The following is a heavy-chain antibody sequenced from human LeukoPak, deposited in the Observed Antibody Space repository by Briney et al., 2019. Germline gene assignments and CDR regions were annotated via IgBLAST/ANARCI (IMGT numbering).Heavy chain of an antibody. V-gene: IGHV3-48*03. Sequence: GGSLRLPCAASGFTFSSCEMNWVRQAPGKGLEWVSYISSSGSTIYYADSVKGRFTISRDNAKNSLYLQMNSLRAEDTAVYYCARDNLVVVAATWWDYYYYGMDVWGQGTTVTVSS. J-gene: IGHJ6*02. CDR2: ISSSGSTI. CDR3: ARDNLVVVAATWWDYYYYGMDV. D-gene: IGHD2-15*01. CDR1: GFTFSSCE.